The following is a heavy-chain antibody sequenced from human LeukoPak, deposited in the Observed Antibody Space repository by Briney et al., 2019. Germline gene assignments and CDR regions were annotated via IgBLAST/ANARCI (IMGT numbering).Heavy chain of an antibody. CDR1: GYIFTGYY. J-gene: IGHJ4*03. CDR3: ARSSGYCGSTSCYDY. Sequence: ASVKVSCKASGYIFTGYYIHWVRQAPGQGLEWMGWINPNSGATNYVQKFQDWVTMTRDTSISTAYMELRSPRFDDTAVYYCARSSGYCGSTSCYDYWGQGTLVTVSS. CDR2: INPNSGAT. D-gene: IGHD2-2*01. V-gene: IGHV1-2*04.